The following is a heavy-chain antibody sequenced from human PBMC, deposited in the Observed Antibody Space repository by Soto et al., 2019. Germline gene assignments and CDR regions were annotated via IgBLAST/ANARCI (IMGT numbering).Heavy chain of an antibody. CDR3: ARQALPYGPSDY. CDR1: GFTFSDHY. D-gene: IGHD3-16*01. Sequence: GGSLRLSCAASGFTFSDHYMDWVRQAPGKGLEWVGRTRNKANNYITEYAVSVKGRFTISRDGSKNSLYLQMKSLKTEDTAVYYCARQALPYGPSDYWGQGTLVTVSS. V-gene: IGHV3-72*01. J-gene: IGHJ4*02. CDR2: TRNKANNYIT.